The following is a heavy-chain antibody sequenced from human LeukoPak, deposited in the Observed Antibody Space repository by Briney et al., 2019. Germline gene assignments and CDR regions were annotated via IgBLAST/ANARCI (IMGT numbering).Heavy chain of an antibody. CDR3: ARDTLEYSNSPDALDI. J-gene: IGHJ3*02. D-gene: IGHD4-23*01. CDR2: IGSSGSTV. V-gene: IGHV3-48*03. Sequence: PGRSLRLSCAASGLTFSAYEMNWVRQAPGKGLEWVSYIGSSGSTVYYADSVKGRFTISRDNAKNSLYMQMESLRDEDTAIYYCARDTLEYSNSPDALDIWGQGTMVTVSS. CDR1: GLTFSAYE.